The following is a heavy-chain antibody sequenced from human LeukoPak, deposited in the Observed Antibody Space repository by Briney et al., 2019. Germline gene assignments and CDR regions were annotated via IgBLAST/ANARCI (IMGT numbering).Heavy chain of an antibody. V-gene: IGHV4-34*01. CDR2: INHSGST. D-gene: IGHD3-10*01. J-gene: IGHJ6*04. CDR1: GGSFSGYY. CDR3: ARGGITMVRGVSGNYYGMDV. Sequence: SETLSLTGAVYGGSFSGYYWSWIRQPPGKGLEWIGEINHSGSTNYNPSLKSRVTISVDTSKNQFSLKLSSVTAADTAVYYCARGGITMVRGVSGNYYGMDVWGKGTTVTVSS.